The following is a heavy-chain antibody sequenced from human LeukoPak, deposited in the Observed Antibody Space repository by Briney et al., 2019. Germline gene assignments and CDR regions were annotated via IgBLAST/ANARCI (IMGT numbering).Heavy chain of an antibody. CDR1: GFTFSSYS. J-gene: IGHJ3*02. V-gene: IGHV3-21*01. D-gene: IGHD4-23*01. Sequence: GGSLRLSCAASGFTFSSYSMNWVRQAPGKGLEWVSSISSSSSYIYYADSVKGRFTISRDNAKYSLYLQMNSLRAEDTAVYYCARGRYGGNSGSAFDIWGQGTMVTVSS. CDR3: ARGRYGGNSGSAFDI. CDR2: ISSSSSYI.